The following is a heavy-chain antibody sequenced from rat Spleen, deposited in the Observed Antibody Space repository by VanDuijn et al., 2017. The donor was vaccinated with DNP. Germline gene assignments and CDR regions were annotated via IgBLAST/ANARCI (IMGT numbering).Heavy chain of an antibody. Sequence: EVQLVESGGGLVQPGRSLKLSCAASGFTFSDYYMAWVRQAPTKGLEWVAAISPSGSRTYYPDSVKGRFTISRDDAKSCLYLQMNSLKSEDTATYYCARWSNYFDYWGRGVMVTVSS. CDR2: ISPSGSRT. CDR3: ARWSNYFDY. V-gene: IGHV5-25*01. CDR1: GFTFSDYY. J-gene: IGHJ2*01.